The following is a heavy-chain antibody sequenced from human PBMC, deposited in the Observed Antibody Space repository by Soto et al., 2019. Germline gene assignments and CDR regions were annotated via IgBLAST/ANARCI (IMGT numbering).Heavy chain of an antibody. CDR2: IKDKTDGGTT. V-gene: IGHV3-15*01. Sequence: EVQLVESGGGLVKPGGSLRLSCAASGFTFSNAWMSWVRQAPGKGLEWVGRIKDKTDGGTTDYAAPVKGRFTISRDDSKNTLYLQMNSLKSEDTAVYYCCTDYWYFDLWGRGTLVTVSS. J-gene: IGHJ2*01. CDR1: GFTFSNAW. CDR3: CTDYWYFDL.